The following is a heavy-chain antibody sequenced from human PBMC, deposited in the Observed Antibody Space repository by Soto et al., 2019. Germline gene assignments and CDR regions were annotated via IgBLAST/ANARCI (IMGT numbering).Heavy chain of an antibody. V-gene: IGHV1-3*01. J-gene: IGHJ4*02. CDR1: GYTLTSYA. CDR2: INAGNGNT. CDR3: ASGYDFWSGYHI. D-gene: IGHD3-3*01. Sequence: ASVKVSWKASGYTLTSYAMHWVRQAPGQRLEWMGWINAGNGNTKYSQKFQGRVTITRDTSASTAYMELSSLRSEDTAVYYCASGYDFWSGYHIWGQGTLVTVSS.